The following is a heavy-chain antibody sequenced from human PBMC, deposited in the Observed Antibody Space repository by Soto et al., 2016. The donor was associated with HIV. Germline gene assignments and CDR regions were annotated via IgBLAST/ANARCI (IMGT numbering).Heavy chain of an antibody. V-gene: IGHV3-23*01. J-gene: IGHJ4*02. CDR3: TKDLPGRPVGARGRDYFDY. D-gene: IGHD1-26*01. CDR1: GFSFSTYA. Sequence: EVQLLESGGGLVQPGGSLRLSCAASGFSFSTYAMSWVRQAPGKGLEWVASISGSGSSTYYADSVKGRFTISRDNSKNTLYLQMNSLRAEDTAVYCCTKDLPGRPVGARGRDYFDYWGQGTLVTVSS. CDR2: ISGSGSST.